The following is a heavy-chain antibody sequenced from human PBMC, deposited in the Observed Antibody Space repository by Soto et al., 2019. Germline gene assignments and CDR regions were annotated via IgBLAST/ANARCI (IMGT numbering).Heavy chain of an antibody. CDR2: ISSSGSTI. D-gene: IGHD6-19*01. CDR1: GFTFSSYE. CDR3: ARVLSVLDSSGWPHFDY. J-gene: IGHJ4*02. Sequence: EVQLVESGGGLVQPGGSLRLSCAASGFTFSSYEMNWVRQAPGKGLEWVSYISSSGSTIYYADSVKGRFTISRDNAKNTLYLQMNSLRAEDTAVYYCARVLSVLDSSGWPHFDYWGQGTLVTVSS. V-gene: IGHV3-48*03.